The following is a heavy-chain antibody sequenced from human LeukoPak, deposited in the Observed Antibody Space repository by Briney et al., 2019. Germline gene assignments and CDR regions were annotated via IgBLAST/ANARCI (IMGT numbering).Heavy chain of an antibody. J-gene: IGHJ4*02. CDR3: ARRQTSGWEYFDY. CDR1: GFTFDDYG. Sequence: PGGSLRLSCAASGFTFDDYGMSWVRQPPGKGLEWVSGINWKGGSTGYADSVKGRLPISRDDAQNSLFLQMNSLRVEDTALYYCARRQTSGWEYFDYWGQGTLVTVSS. V-gene: IGHV3-20*04. CDR2: INWKGGST. D-gene: IGHD6-19*01.